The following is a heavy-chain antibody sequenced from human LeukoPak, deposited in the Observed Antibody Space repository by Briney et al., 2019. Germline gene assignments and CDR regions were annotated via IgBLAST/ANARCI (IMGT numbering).Heavy chain of an antibody. Sequence: SVKVSCKASGGTFSSYATSWVRQAPGQGLEWMGGIIPIFGTANYAQKFQGRVTITADESTSTAYMGLSSLRSEDTAVYYCARDRVAVAGLFDYWGQGTLVTVSS. CDR2: IIPIFGTA. V-gene: IGHV1-69*13. J-gene: IGHJ4*02. CDR3: ARDRVAVAGLFDY. D-gene: IGHD6-19*01. CDR1: GGTFSSYA.